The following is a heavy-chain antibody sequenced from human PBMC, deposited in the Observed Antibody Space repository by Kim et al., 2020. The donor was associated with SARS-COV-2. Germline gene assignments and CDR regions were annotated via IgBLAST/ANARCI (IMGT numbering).Heavy chain of an antibody. J-gene: IGHJ6*02. D-gene: IGHD2-2*01. Sequence: GYADAVKGRFTISRDTAKNSLYRQMNSLRAADTALYYWATLPAGEYYGMDVWGQGTTVTVSS. V-gene: IGHV3-9*01. CDR3: ATLPAGEYYGMDV.